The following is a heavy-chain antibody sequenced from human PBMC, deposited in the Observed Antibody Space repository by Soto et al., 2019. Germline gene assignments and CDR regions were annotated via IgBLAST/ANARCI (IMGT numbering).Heavy chain of an antibody. D-gene: IGHD2-2*01. CDR1: GFTFSSYA. CDR3: AKRYCSSTSCGYYFDY. CDR2: ISGSGGST. J-gene: IGHJ4*02. V-gene: IGHV3-23*01. Sequence: PGGSLRLSCAASGFTFSSYAMSWVRQAPGKGLEWVSAISGSGGSTYYADSVKGRFTISRDNSKNTLYLQMNSLRAEDTAVYYCAKRYCSSTSCGYYFDYWGQGTLVTVSS.